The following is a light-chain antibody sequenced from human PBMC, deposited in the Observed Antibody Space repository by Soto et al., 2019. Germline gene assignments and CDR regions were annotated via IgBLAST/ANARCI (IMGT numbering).Light chain of an antibody. V-gene: IGLV2-8*01. CDR2: EVN. CDR3: SSYAGVKNFVV. Sequence: QSALTQPPSASGSPGQSVTISCTGSDSDIGTYIYVSWYQQHPGKGPKLILYEVNKRPSGVPDRFSGSKSGNTASLTVSGVQIEDEADYFCSSYAGVKNFVVFGGGTKLTVL. CDR1: DSDIGTYIY. J-gene: IGLJ2*01.